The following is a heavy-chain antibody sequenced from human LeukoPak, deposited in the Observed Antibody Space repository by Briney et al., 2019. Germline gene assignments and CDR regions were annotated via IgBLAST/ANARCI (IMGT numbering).Heavy chain of an antibody. D-gene: IGHD1-1*01. CDR1: GDSISSYY. CDR2: IHYSGTS. Sequence: PSETLSLTCTVSGDSISSYYWSWIRQPPGKGLEWIGYIHYSGTSDYNPSLKSRATISVDTPKNQFSLKLTSVTAADTAIYYYARHTNYFDCWGQGALVTVSS. V-gene: IGHV4-59*01. CDR3: ARHTNYFDC. J-gene: IGHJ4*02.